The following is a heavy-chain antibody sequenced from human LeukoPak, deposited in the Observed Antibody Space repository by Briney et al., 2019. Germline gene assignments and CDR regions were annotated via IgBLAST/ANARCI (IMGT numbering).Heavy chain of an antibody. Sequence: PGGSLRLSCEASGFTFDDYVMRWVRQAPGKGLEWVSLISGDGGSTYYADSVKGRSTISRDNSKNSLYLQMNSLRTEDTALYYCTKNVPRKAYYYYYAMDVWGQGTTVTVSS. CDR2: ISGDGGST. CDR1: GFTFDDYV. CDR3: TKNVPRKAYYYYYAMDV. V-gene: IGHV3-43*02. J-gene: IGHJ6*02.